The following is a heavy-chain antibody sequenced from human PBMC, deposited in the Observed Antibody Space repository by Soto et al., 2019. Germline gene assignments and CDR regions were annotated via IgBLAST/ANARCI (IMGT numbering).Heavy chain of an antibody. J-gene: IGHJ4*02. D-gene: IGHD6-6*01. V-gene: IGHV3-23*01. CDR2: VTGGGSST. CDR1: GFSFINYA. CDR3: AKFSATSVYDISSAPDY. Sequence: LRLSCAASGFSFINYAMTWVRQSPGKCLEWVSAVTGGGSSTFYADSVKGRFTVSRDNSRKTLYLQMTSLRAEDAAVYYCAKFSATSVYDISSAPDYWGQGTLVTVSS.